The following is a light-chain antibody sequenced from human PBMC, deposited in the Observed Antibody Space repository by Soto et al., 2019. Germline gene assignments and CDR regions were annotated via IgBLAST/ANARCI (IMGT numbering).Light chain of an antibody. CDR3: QQYNDWPPWT. J-gene: IGKJ1*01. V-gene: IGKV3-15*01. Sequence: EIVMTQSPATLSVSPGERATLSCRASQSISSNLAWYQQKPGQAPRLLIYGASTRATGIPARFSGSGSGTEFTLTINSLQSEDFAVYYCQQYNDWPPWTCGQGTKVDI. CDR1: QSISSN. CDR2: GAS.